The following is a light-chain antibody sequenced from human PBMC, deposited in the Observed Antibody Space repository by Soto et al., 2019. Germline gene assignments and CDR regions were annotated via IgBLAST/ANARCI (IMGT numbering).Light chain of an antibody. J-gene: IGLJ1*01. CDR2: GNS. V-gene: IGLV1-40*01. Sequence: QSVLTQPPSVSGAPGQRVTISCTGSSSNIGACYDVHWYQQLPGTAPKLLISGNSNRPSGVPDRFSGSKSGTSASLAITGLHPEDEADYYCQSYDSSLSARVFGTGTKVTVL. CDR3: QSYDSSLSARV. CDR1: SSNIGACYD.